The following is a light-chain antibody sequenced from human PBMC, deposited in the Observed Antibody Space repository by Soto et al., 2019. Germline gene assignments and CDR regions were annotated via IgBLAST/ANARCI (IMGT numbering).Light chain of an antibody. J-gene: IGLJ1*01. CDR1: SSDVGGFNY. CDR3: AAWDDRLDVYV. V-gene: IGLV2-14*01. Sequence: QSVLTQPASVSGSPGQSITISCTGTSSDVGGFNYVSWYQQHPGKAPKLLIFDVYSRPSGISNRFSGSKSGNTASLTISGLQAEDEADYYCAAWDDRLDVYVFGAGTKVTVL. CDR2: DVY.